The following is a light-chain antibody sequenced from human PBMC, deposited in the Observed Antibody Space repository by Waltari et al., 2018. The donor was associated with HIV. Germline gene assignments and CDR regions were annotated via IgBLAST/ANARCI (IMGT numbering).Light chain of an antibody. CDR1: ILAEKY. J-gene: IGLJ2*01. CDR2: KDT. CDR3: YAAADNKAI. V-gene: IGLV3-27*01. Sequence: SYGLTQPFSVSVSPGQTARITCSGDILAEKYARWFQPKPGTAPVLVMFKDTERPSGIPERFSGSTSGITITLTIIGAQVEDEADYYCYAAADNKAIFGGGTKLTVL.